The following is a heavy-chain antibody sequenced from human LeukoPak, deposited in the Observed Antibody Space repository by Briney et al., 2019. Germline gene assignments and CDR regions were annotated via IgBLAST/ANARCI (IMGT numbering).Heavy chain of an antibody. CDR3: ARYNSGWNDY. D-gene: IGHD6-19*01. CDR2: ISSTSSLI. V-gene: IGHV3-21*01. J-gene: IGHJ4*02. Sequence: GGSLRLSCAASGFTFSSFNMNWVRQAPGKGLEWVSSISSTSSLIWYADSLKGRFTISRDNAKNSLYLQMDSLRAEDTAVYYCARYNSGWNDYWGQGTLVTVS. CDR1: GFTFSSFN.